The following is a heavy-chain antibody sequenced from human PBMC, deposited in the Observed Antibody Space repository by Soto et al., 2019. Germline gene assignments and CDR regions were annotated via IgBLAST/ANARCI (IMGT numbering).Heavy chain of an antibody. CDR3: ARELERFFFDY. CDR2: IWYDGSNK. Sequence: PGGSLRLSCAASGFTFSSYGMHWVRQAPGKGLEWVAVIWYDGSNKYYADSVKGRFTISRDNSQNTLYLQMNSLRAEDTAVYYCARELERFFFDYWGQGTLVTVSS. CDR1: GFTFSSYG. D-gene: IGHD1-1*01. J-gene: IGHJ4*02. V-gene: IGHV3-33*01.